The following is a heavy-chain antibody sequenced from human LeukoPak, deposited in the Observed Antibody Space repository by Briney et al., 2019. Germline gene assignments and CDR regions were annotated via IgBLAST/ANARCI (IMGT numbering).Heavy chain of an antibody. Sequence: SETLSLTCTVSGGSISSYYWGWIRQPPGKGLEWIGYIYYSGSTNYNPSLKSRVTISVDTSKNQFSLKLSSVTAADTAVYYCARGAAAGMSLDYWGQGTLVTVSS. D-gene: IGHD6-13*01. CDR1: GGSISSYY. CDR2: IYYSGST. CDR3: ARGAAAGMSLDY. V-gene: IGHV4-59*01. J-gene: IGHJ4*02.